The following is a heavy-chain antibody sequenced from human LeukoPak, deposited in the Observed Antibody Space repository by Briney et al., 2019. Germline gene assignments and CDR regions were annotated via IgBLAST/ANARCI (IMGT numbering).Heavy chain of an antibody. V-gene: IGHV3-7*01. Sequence: GGSLRLSCAASGFTFSSDWMSWVRQAPGKGLEWVANINQDGSEKYYVDSVKGRFTISRDNAKNSLFLQMNSLRAEDTAAYYCARAEKWGQGTLVTVSS. CDR3: ARAEK. CDR2: INQDGSEK. J-gene: IGHJ4*02. CDR1: GFTFSSDW.